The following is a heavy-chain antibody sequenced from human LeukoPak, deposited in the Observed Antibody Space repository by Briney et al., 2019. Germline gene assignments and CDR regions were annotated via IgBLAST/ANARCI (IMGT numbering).Heavy chain of an antibody. CDR3: TKHDSGSYY. CDR1: GFTFSSYE. J-gene: IGHJ4*02. Sequence: PGGSLRLPCAASGFTFSSYEMNWVRQAPGKGLEWVSYISSSGSTIYYADSVKGRSTISRDNSKNTLYLQMNSLRAEDTAVYYCTKHDSGSYYWGQGALVTVSS. V-gene: IGHV3-48*03. CDR2: ISSSGSTI. D-gene: IGHD3-22*01.